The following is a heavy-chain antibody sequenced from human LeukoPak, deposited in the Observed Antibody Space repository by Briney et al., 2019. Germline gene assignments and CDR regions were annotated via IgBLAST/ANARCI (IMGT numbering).Heavy chain of an antibody. CDR2: IIPVSGTT. Sequence: GASVKVSCKASGGTLSNHAVSWVRQAPGQGLEWMGRIIPVSGTTNYAQKFQGRVTMTGGTSISTAYMDLSRLRSDDTAVYYCARGVVTEGFDYWGQGTLVTVSS. CDR3: ARGVVTEGFDY. J-gene: IGHJ4*02. V-gene: IGHV1-69*06. D-gene: IGHD3-22*01. CDR1: GGTLSNHA.